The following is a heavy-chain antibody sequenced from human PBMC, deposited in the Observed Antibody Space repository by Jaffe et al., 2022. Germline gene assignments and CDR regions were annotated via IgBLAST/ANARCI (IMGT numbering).Heavy chain of an antibody. CDR2: MHHDGSPR. CDR1: GFTFTIRN. V-gene: IGHV3-30*02. Sequence: QVQLVESGGGVVQPGGSLRLSCAASGFTFTIRNMHWVRQAPGKGLEWLAFMHHDGSPRYYADSVRGRFTTSRDDSKNILFLQLNSLRVEDTAVYFCATDGLHWDLDLWGRGTLVTVSS. J-gene: IGHJ2*01. CDR3: ATDGLHWDLDL.